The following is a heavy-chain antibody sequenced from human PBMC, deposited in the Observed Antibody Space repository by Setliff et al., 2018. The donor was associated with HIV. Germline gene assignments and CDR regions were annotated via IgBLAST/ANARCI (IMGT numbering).Heavy chain of an antibody. J-gene: IGHJ6*04. CDR1: GYTFTSNG. CDR2: INAGYGNT. V-gene: IGHV1-3*01. CDR3: ASAIVGLGYNFFSVDV. Sequence: ASVKVSCKASGYTFTSNGISWVRQAPGQSLEWMGWINAGYGNTKYSQKFQGRVTITRDASASTAYMELSSLRSEDTAVYYCASAIVGLGYNFFSVDVWGKGTTVTVSS. D-gene: IGHD1-26*01.